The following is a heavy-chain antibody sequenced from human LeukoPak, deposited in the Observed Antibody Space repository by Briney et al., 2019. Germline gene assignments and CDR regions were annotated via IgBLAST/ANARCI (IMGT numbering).Heavy chain of an antibody. D-gene: IGHD3-10*01. J-gene: IGHJ4*02. CDR2: IESKTDGGTT. V-gene: IGHV3-15*04. CDR1: GSTFSSYE. CDR3: TTYGSGRKFDY. Sequence: PGGSLRLSCAASGSTFSSYEMNWVRQAPGKGLEWVGRIESKTDGGTTDYAAPVKGRFTISRDDSTNTLYLQMNSLKSEDTAVYYCTTYGSGRKFDYWGQGILVTVSS.